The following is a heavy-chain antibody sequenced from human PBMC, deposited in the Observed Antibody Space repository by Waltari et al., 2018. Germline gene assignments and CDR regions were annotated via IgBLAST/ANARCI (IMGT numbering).Heavy chain of an antibody. J-gene: IGHJ4*02. V-gene: IGHV4-4*02. CDR2: VLSTGKT. CDR1: GDSVTSANW. CDR3: ARDRGRGLYLDV. D-gene: IGHD2-15*01. Sequence: QLQESGPGLVKPSGTLSLSCAVSGDSVTSANWWSWVRQSPQRGLEWRGQVLSTGKTNYSPSFASRVTMSLDASNNQVSLKVTSATAADTAVYYCARDRGRGLYLDVWGPGTLVTVSP.